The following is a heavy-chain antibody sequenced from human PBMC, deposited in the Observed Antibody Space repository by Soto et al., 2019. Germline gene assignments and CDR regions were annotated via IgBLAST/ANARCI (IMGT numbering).Heavy chain of an antibody. CDR1: GFSFENYG. CDR3: ANLWGDGYNLGQDYNGMDV. CDR2: IWYDGSLQ. Sequence: QVQMVESGGGVVQPGRSLRLSCAASGFSFENYGMHWVRQAPGRGLEWVAIIWYDGSLQYYAAAVKGRFTISRDNSKKTLYLEMNSLRDEDTAVYYCANLWGDGYNLGQDYNGMDVWGQGTTVIVSS. J-gene: IGHJ6*02. V-gene: IGHV3-33*06. D-gene: IGHD5-12*01.